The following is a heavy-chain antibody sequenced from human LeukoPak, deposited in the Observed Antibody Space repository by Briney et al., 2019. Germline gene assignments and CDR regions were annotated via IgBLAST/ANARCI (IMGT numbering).Heavy chain of an antibody. Sequence: PGGSLRLSCAASGFTFSSYSMNWVRQAPGKGLEWVSAISGSGGSTYYADSVKGRFTISRDNSKNTLYLQMNSLRAEDTAVYYCANGYYGSGMSWGQGTLVTVSS. CDR1: GFTFSSYS. J-gene: IGHJ5*02. CDR2: ISGSGGST. CDR3: ANGYYGSGMS. V-gene: IGHV3-23*01. D-gene: IGHD3-10*01.